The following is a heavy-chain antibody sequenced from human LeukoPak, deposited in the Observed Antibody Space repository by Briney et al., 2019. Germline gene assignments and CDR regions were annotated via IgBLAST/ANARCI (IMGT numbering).Heavy chain of an antibody. Sequence: PGGSLRLSCEATGFTFTSYSMNWVRQAPGKGLEWVASISNSANYIYYSDSVRGRFTVSRDNAKNSLYLQMNTLRAEDTAVYYCVRDNPRCCGVIPSNIDDYWGQGTLVTVSS. D-gene: IGHD2-21*01. CDR1: GFTFTSYS. CDR3: VRDNPRCCGVIPSNIDDY. V-gene: IGHV3-21*01. J-gene: IGHJ4*02. CDR2: ISNSANYI.